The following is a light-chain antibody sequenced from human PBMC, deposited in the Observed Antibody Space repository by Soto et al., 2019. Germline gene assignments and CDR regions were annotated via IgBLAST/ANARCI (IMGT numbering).Light chain of an antibody. CDR2: RAS. Sequence: DIQLTQAPSSLSASVGDRVTITCRASQSFDTWLAWYQQKPGKAPNLLISRASTLKSGVPSRFSGSGSGTEFTLTINSLHPDDFATYYCQQYRHYSRTFGHGTKVAIK. V-gene: IGKV1-5*03. CDR1: QSFDTW. CDR3: QQYRHYSRT. J-gene: IGKJ1*01.